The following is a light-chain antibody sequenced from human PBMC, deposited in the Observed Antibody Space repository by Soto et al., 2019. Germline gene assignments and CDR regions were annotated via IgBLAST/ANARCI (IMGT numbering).Light chain of an antibody. V-gene: IGKV1-5*01. Sequence: DIQMTQSPSTLSASVGDRVTITCRARQSISSWLAWDQQKPGKAPKLLIYDASSLESGVPSRFSGSGSGTEFTLTISSLQPDDFATYYCQQYNSLFGTFGQGTKVEIK. CDR3: QQYNSLFGT. J-gene: IGKJ1*01. CDR1: QSISSW. CDR2: DAS.